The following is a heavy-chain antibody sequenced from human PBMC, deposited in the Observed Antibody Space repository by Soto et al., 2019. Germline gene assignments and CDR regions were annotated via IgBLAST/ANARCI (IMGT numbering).Heavy chain of an antibody. CDR3: AKRQSGGSGSYDYLDY. J-gene: IGHJ4*02. V-gene: IGHV3-23*01. CDR2: ISGSGGST. Sequence: PGGSLRLSCAASGFTFSSYAMSWVRQAPGKGLEWVSAISGSGGSTYYADSVKGRFTISRDNSKNTLYLQMNSLRAEDTAVYYCAKRQSGGSGSYDYLDYWGQGTLVTVSS. CDR1: GFTFSSYA. D-gene: IGHD3-10*01.